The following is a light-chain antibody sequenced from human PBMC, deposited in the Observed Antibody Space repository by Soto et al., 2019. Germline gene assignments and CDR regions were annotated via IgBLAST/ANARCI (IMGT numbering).Light chain of an antibody. V-gene: IGLV1-40*01. J-gene: IGLJ1*01. CDR3: QSYDSSLSAYV. CDR2: ANS. Sequence: QSVLTQPPSVSGAPGQRVTISCTGSSSNIGAGYDVHWYQQLPGTAPKLLIYANSNRPSGVPDRFAGSKSGTSASLAITGLQAEDEADYSCQSYDSSLSAYVFGTGTKVTVL. CDR1: SSNIGAGYD.